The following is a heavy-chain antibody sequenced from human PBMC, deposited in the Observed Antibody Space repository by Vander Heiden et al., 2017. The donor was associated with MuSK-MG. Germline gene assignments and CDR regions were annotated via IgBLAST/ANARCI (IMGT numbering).Heavy chain of an antibody. CDR1: GLTFGSYG. CDR2: ISGSGGMT. D-gene: IGHD2-21*02. Sequence: EVQLLESGGGLAQFGGSLRLSCAVSGLTFGSYGMGWVRQAPGKGLGWVSSISGSGGMTFYTDSVKGRFTVSRDNSKNTLFLQMNSLRADDTALYYCVKRPKTAADGPFDYWGQGTLVTVSS. CDR3: VKRPKTAADGPFDY. J-gene: IGHJ4*02. V-gene: IGHV3-23*01.